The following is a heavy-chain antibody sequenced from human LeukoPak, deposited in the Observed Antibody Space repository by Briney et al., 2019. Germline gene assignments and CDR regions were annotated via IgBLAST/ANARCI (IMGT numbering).Heavy chain of an antibody. J-gene: IGHJ4*02. CDR3: ERQPVGFRSAYYQYYFDY. D-gene: IGHD3-3*01. Sequence: PGGSLRLSCVASGFTFSSNWMGWVRQAPGKGLEWVANIKQDGSETYYVDSVKGRFTISRDSTKSSLYLQMNSLRGEDTAVYYCERQPVGFRSAYYQYYFDYWGQGTLVTVSS. CDR2: IKQDGSET. V-gene: IGHV3-7*01. CDR1: GFTFSSNW.